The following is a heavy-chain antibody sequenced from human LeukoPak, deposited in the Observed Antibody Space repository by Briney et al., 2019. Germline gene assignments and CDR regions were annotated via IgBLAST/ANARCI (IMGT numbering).Heavy chain of an antibody. CDR3: AKDYTPRRYYYYMDV. CDR1: GFTFDDYA. CDR2: ISWNSGSI. J-gene: IGHJ6*03. D-gene: IGHD2-15*01. V-gene: IGHV3-9*01. Sequence: GGSLRLSYAASGFTFDDYAMHWVRQAPEKGLEWVSGISWNSGSIGYADSVKGRFTISRDNAKNSLYLQMNSLRAEDTALYYCAKDYTPRRYYYYMDVWGKGTTVTVSS.